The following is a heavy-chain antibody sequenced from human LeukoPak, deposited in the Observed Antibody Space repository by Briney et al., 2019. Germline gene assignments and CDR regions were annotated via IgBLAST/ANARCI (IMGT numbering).Heavy chain of an antibody. CDR2: INTNTGNP. V-gene: IGHV7-4-1*02. CDR1: GYTFSKYG. J-gene: IGHJ6*03. D-gene: IGHD6-6*01. Sequence: ASVKVSCKASGYTFSKYGISWVRQAPGQGLEWMGWINTNTGNPTYAQGFTGRFVFSLDTSVSTAYLQISSLKAEDTAVYYCARFGQQLVYYYMDVWGKGTTVTVSS. CDR3: ARFGQQLVYYYMDV.